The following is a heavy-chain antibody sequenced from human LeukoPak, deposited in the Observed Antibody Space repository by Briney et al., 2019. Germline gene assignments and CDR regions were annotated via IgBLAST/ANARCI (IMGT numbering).Heavy chain of an antibody. Sequence: PGGSLRLSCAASGFTFSSYGMHWVRQAPGKGLEWVAFIRYDGSNKYYADSVKGRFTISRDNAKNSLYLQMNSLRAEDTAVYYCARAFPGIAAAGTAQNKNYYYYYYMDVWGKGTTVTVSS. CDR1: GFTFSSYG. D-gene: IGHD6-13*01. CDR3: ARAFPGIAAAGTAQNKNYYYYYYMDV. V-gene: IGHV3-30*02. J-gene: IGHJ6*03. CDR2: IRYDGSNK.